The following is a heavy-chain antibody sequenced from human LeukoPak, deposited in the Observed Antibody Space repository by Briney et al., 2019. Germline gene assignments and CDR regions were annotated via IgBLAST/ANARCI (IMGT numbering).Heavy chain of an antibody. CDR3: ARGGDIVVVVAATGDGAFDI. J-gene: IGHJ3*02. Sequence: PGGSLRLSCAASGFTFSDYYMSWIRQAPGKGLEWVSYISSSGSTIYYADSVKGRFTISRDNSKNTLYLQMNSLRAEDTPVYYCARGGDIVVVVAATGDGAFDIWGQGTMVTVSS. V-gene: IGHV3-11*04. CDR1: GFTFSDYY. CDR2: ISSSGSTI. D-gene: IGHD2-15*01.